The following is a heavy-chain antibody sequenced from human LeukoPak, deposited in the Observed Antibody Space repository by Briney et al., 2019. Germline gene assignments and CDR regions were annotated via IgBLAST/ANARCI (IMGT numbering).Heavy chain of an antibody. CDR3: ARPRGCGSSRCNNFDY. D-gene: IGHD2-2*01. Sequence: GGSLRLSCAASGFTFSSYWMHWVRQGPGKGLVWVSRINSDGSSTNYADSVKGRFTISRDNAKNTLYLQMNRLRAEDTAVYYCARPRGCGSSRCNNFDYWGQGTLVTVSS. V-gene: IGHV3-74*01. J-gene: IGHJ4*02. CDR1: GFTFSSYW. CDR2: INSDGSST.